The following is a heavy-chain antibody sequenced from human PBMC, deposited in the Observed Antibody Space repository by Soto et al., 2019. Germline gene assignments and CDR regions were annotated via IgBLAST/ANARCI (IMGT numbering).Heavy chain of an antibody. J-gene: IGHJ6*02. CDR3: PRDIGQLWFIGCMDV. CDR2: IKQDGSEK. V-gene: IGHV3-7*03. D-gene: IGHD5-18*01. CDR1: GFTFSSYW. Sequence: EVQLVESGGGLVQPGGSLRLSCAASGFTFSSYWMSWVRQAPGKGLEWVANIKQDGSEKYYADSVKGRFTISRDNAKNSLYLQMNSLRAEDTAVYYCPRDIGQLWFIGCMDVWGQGTTVTVSS.